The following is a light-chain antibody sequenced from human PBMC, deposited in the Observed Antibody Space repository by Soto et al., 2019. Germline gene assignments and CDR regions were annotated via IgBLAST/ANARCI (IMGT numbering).Light chain of an antibody. Sequence: EIVLTQSPGTLSLSPGERATLSCRASQSVSSSYLAWYQQKPGQAPRLLIYGASSRATGIPDRFSGSGSGTDSALTISRLEPEDLAVYYCHHYGTSPTGTFGQGNKVEI. J-gene: IGKJ1*01. V-gene: IGKV3-20*01. CDR1: QSVSSSY. CDR2: GAS. CDR3: HHYGTSPTGT.